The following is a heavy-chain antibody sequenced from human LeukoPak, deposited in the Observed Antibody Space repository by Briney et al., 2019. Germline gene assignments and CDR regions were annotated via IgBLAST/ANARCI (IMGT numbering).Heavy chain of an antibody. D-gene: IGHD3-10*01. CDR2: IRYDGSNK. CDR1: GFTFSSYG. J-gene: IGHJ4*02. Sequence: GGSLRLSCAASGFTFSSYGMHWVRQAPGKGLEWVAFIRYDGSNKYYADSVKGRFTISRDNSKNTLYLQMNGLRAEDTAVYYCAKDQAITMVRGVIIYWGQGTLVTVSS. CDR3: AKDQAITMVRGVIIY. V-gene: IGHV3-30*02.